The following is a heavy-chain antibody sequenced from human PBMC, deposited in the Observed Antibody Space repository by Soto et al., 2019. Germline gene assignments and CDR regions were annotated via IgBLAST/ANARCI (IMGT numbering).Heavy chain of an antibody. CDR1: GFTFSTYA. J-gene: IGHJ3*02. V-gene: IGHV3-23*01. CDR3: AKAFERNYYVSGFDGFDM. Sequence: GGSLRLSCAASGFTFSTYAMSWVRQAPGKGLEWVSILSGGGDITYYADSVKGRFTISRDNSRNTLYLQMDFLRPGDTAIYYCAKAFERNYYVSGFDGFDMWGQGTMVTVSS. D-gene: IGHD3-10*01. CDR2: LSGGGDIT.